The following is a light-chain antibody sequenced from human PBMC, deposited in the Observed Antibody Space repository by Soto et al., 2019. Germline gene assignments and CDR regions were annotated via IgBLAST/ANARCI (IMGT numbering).Light chain of an antibody. CDR1: PSVSTN. CDR2: GAS. J-gene: IGKJ1*01. CDR3: QQYSNWPPWT. Sequence: ETVMTQSPATLSVSPGERVTLSCWASPSVSTNLAWYQQKPGQAPRLLIYGASTRANGIPARFSGSGSGTEFTLTISSLQSEDFAVYYCQQYSNWPPWTFGQGTKVDIK. V-gene: IGKV3-15*01.